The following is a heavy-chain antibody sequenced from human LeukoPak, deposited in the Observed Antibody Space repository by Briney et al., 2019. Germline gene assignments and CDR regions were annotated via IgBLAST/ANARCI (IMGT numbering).Heavy chain of an antibody. CDR2: IYHTGST. Sequence: SETLSLTCTISGGSVSDYYWSWIRQSPGKGLEWIGYIYHTGSTSYSPSLKSRVTISADTSQNQFSLKLSSVTAADTAVYYCARGPHLLDYWGQGTLVTVSS. V-gene: IGHV4-59*02. D-gene: IGHD5/OR15-5a*01. CDR3: ARGPHLLDY. CDR1: GGSVSDYY. J-gene: IGHJ4*02.